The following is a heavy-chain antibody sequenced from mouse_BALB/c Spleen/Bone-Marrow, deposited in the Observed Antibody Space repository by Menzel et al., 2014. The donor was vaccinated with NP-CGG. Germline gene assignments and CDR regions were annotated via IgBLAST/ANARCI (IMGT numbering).Heavy chain of an antibody. Sequence: EVKLMESGGGLVQPGGSLKLSCAASGFDFSRYWMTWVRQAPGKGLEWIGEINPASSTINYTPSLKDKFIISRDNAKNTLYLQMSKVGSEDTALYYCAKNYYYGYVACWGQGTLVTVSA. D-gene: IGHD1-2*01. CDR1: GFDFSRYW. V-gene: IGHV4-1*02. CDR3: AKNYYYGYVAC. J-gene: IGHJ3*01. CDR2: INPASSTI.